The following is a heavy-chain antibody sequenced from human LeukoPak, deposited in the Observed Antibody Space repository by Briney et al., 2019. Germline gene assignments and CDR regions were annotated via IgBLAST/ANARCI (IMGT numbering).Heavy chain of an antibody. J-gene: IGHJ3*02. CDR3: ARADYGGNSDAFDI. V-gene: IGHV3-30-3*01. CDR1: GFTFSSYA. Sequence: GGSLRLSCAASGFTFSSYAMHWVRQAPGKGLEWVAVIAYDRINKHYADSVKGRFTISRDNSKNTLYLQMNSLRAEDTAVYYCARADYGGNSDAFDIWGQGIMVTVSS. D-gene: IGHD4-23*01. CDR2: IAYDRINK.